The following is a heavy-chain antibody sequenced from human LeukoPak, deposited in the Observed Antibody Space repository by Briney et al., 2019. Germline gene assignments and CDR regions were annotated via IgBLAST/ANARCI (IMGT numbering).Heavy chain of an antibody. CDR2: IYYSGST. Sequence: SETLSLTCTVSGGSISSYYWSWIRQPPGKGLEWIGYIYYSGSTNYNPSLKSRVTISVDTSKNQFSLKLSSVTAADTAVYYCARGGMFRGVIITGYFDYWGQGTLVTVSS. J-gene: IGHJ4*02. D-gene: IGHD3-10*01. V-gene: IGHV4-59*01. CDR3: ARGGMFRGVIITGYFDY. CDR1: GGSISSYY.